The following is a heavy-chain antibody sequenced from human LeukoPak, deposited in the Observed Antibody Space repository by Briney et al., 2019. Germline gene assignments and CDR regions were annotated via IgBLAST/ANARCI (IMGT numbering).Heavy chain of an antibody. J-gene: IGHJ5*02. D-gene: IGHD3-3*01. CDR3: ASQDDFWSQLPDP. CDR2: IKQDGSAK. Sequence: GGSLRLSWAASGFTFSNYWMSWVRQAPGKGLEWVANIKQDGSAKYYMHSVRGRFTISRDNAKNSLYLQMNSLSAEDTAVYYCASQDDFWSQLPDPWGQGTLVTVSS. CDR1: GFTFSNYW. V-gene: IGHV3-7*01.